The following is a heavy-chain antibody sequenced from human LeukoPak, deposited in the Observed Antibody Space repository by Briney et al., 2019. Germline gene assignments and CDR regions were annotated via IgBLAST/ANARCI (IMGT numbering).Heavy chain of an antibody. CDR3: ARRSPGYDFWSGYPSYYYYMDV. Sequence: GESLKISCKGSGYSFTSYWIGWVRQMPGKGLEWMGIIYPGDSDTRYSPSFQGQVTISADKSISTAYLQWSSLKASDTAMYYCARRSPGYDFWSGYPSYYYYMDVWGKGTTVTVSS. D-gene: IGHD3-3*01. V-gene: IGHV5-51*01. CDR1: GYSFTSYW. CDR2: IYPGDSDT. J-gene: IGHJ6*03.